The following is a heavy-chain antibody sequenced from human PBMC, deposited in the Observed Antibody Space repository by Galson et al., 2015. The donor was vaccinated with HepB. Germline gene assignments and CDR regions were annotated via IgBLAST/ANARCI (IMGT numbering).Heavy chain of an antibody. CDR3: ARVGGHYYYYMDV. Sequence: SVKVSCKASGGTFSSYTISWVRQAPGQGLEWMGWISAYNGNTNYAQKLQGRVTMTTDTSTSTAYMELRSLRSDDTAVYYCARVGGHYYYYMDVWGKGTTVTVSS. CDR1: GGTFSSYT. CDR2: ISAYNGNT. V-gene: IGHV1-18*01. D-gene: IGHD3-10*01. J-gene: IGHJ6*03.